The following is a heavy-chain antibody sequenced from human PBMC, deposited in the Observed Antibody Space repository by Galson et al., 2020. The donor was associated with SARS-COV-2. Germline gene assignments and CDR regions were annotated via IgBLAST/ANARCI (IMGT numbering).Heavy chain of an antibody. Sequence: GESLKISCAAAGFTFSSHTLHWVRQAPGKGLEWVAVISFDGTNKFYADSVKGRFTISRDNSKNILSLQMSSLRLEDTALYYCARARGYSSSFPSFFDYWGHGTLVAVSS. V-gene: IGHV3-30*14. J-gene: IGHJ4*01. D-gene: IGHD5-18*01. CDR2: ISFDGTNK. CDR3: ARARGYSSSFPSFFDY. CDR1: GFTFSSHT.